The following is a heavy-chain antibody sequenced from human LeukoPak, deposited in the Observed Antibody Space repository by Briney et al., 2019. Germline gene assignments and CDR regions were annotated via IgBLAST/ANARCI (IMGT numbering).Heavy chain of an antibody. CDR1: GGSISSYY. CDR2: MQYTGST. CDR3: ARVRRFNGPYNVYFYY. Sequence: ETLSPTCTVSGGSISSYYWSWIRQPPGKGLEWIAYMQYTGSTSYNPSLKSRVTISLDSSNSQLCLKLKSVTAADTAVYFCARVRRFNGPYNVYFYYWGQGTLVTVSS. J-gene: IGHJ4*02. D-gene: IGHD2-8*01. V-gene: IGHV4-59*01.